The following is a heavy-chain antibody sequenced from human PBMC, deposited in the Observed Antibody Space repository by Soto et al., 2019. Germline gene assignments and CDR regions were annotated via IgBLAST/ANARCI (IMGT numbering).Heavy chain of an antibody. V-gene: IGHV4-59*11. CDR3: ARVGSSGWSPDY. J-gene: IGHJ4*02. CDR2: IFYSGNT. D-gene: IGHD6-19*01. CDR1: GGSISGHY. Sequence: SETLSLTCTVSGGSISGHYGIWLRQSPTKGLEWIGHIFYSGNTNYNPSLKSRVTLSADTSKNQFSLRLSSVTAADTAVYYCARVGSSGWSPDYWGQGILVTVSS.